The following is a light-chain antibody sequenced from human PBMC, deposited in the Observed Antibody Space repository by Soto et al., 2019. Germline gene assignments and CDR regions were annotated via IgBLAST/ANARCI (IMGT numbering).Light chain of an antibody. Sequence: DIQMTQSPSSLSAYVGDRVTITCRASQGITNDLGWYQQKPGKAPKRLXYDXXXXXXXXXXXXXXXGSGTEFTLTISSLQPEDFATYYCLQHNTYPWTFGQGTKVDIK. J-gene: IGKJ1*01. V-gene: IGKV1-17*01. CDR2: DXX. CDR3: LQHNTYPWT. CDR1: QGITND.